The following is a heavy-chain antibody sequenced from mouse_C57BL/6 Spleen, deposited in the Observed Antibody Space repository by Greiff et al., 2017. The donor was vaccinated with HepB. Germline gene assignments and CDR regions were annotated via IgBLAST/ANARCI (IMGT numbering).Heavy chain of an antibody. J-gene: IGHJ3*01. CDR3: AGSDSEDPLFAY. V-gene: IGHV1-55*01. CDR2: IDPGSGST. D-gene: IGHD3-3*01. Sequence: QVQLQQPGAELVKPGASVKMSCKASGYTFTSYWITWVKQRPGQGLEWIGEIDPGSGSTNYNEKFKSKATLTVDSSSSTSYMRLSSLTSEDSAVYYCAGSDSEDPLFAYWGQGTMVTVSA. CDR1: GYTFTSYW.